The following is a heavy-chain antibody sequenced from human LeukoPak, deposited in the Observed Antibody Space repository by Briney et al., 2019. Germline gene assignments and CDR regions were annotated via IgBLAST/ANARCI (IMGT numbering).Heavy chain of an antibody. Sequence: GGSLRLSCAASGFTFSSYWMSWVRQAPGKGLEWVANIKQDGSEVYYVDSVKGRFTISRDNAKNSLYLQMNSLRAEDTAVYYCARVGTGTSCYGSCWFDPWGQGTLVTVSS. CDR2: IKQDGSEV. V-gene: IGHV3-7*01. CDR3: ARVGTGTSCYGSCWFDP. CDR1: GFTFSSYW. D-gene: IGHD2-2*01. J-gene: IGHJ5*02.